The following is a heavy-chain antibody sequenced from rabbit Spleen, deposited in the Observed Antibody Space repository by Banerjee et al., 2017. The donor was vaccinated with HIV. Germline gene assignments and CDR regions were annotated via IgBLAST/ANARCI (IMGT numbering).Heavy chain of an antibody. CDR2: TAAGGSPFT. CDR3: ARDTGTSFSTYGMDL. J-gene: IGHJ6*01. D-gene: IGHD8-1*01. V-gene: IGHV1S45*01. Sequence: QEQLVESGGGLVQPEGSLTLTCTTSGFSFSNNYYMCWVRQAPGNGLEWIACTAAGGSPFTYYATWAKGRFTCSKASSTTVTLQMTSLTAADTATYFCARDTGTSFSTYGMDLWGPGTLVTVS. CDR1: GFSFSNNYY.